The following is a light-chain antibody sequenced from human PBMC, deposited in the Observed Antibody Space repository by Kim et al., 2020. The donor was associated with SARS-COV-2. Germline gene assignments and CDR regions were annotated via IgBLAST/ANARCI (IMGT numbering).Light chain of an antibody. CDR3: QQANSFPRT. Sequence: DIQMTQSPSSVSASVGDRVTITCRASQDIATWLAWYQQKPGKAPKLLIYGASSLQGGVPSRFSGSGSGTDFTLTITSLQPEDFATYYCQQANSFPRTFGQGTRLEIK. V-gene: IGKV1-12*01. CDR1: QDIATW. J-gene: IGKJ5*01. CDR2: GAS.